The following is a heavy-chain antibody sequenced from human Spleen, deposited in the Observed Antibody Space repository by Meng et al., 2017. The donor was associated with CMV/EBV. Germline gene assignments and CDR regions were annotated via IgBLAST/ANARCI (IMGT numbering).Heavy chain of an antibody. V-gene: IGHV3-48*03. CDR1: GFTFSSYE. CDR3: ARWGYCSSTSCYTYSDYYYYGMDV. CDR2: ISSSGSTI. J-gene: IGHJ6*02. Sequence: GESLKISYAASGFTFSSYEINWVRQAPGKGLEWVSYISSSGSTIYYADSVKGRFTISRDNAKNSLYLQMNSLRAEDTAVYYCARWGYCSSTSCYTYSDYYYYGMDVWGQGTTVTVSS. D-gene: IGHD2-2*02.